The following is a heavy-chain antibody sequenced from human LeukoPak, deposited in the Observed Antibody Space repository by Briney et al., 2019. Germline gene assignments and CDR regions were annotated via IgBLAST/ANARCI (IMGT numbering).Heavy chain of an antibody. Sequence: GGSLRLSCAASGFTFSSYAMSWVRQAPGKGLEWVSAISGSGGSTYYADSVKGRFTISRDNSKNTLYLQMNSLRAEDTAVYYCAKPSLQYSSQNAFDLCGQGTMVTVSS. CDR3: AKPSLQYSSQNAFDL. CDR1: GFTFSSYA. J-gene: IGHJ3*01. V-gene: IGHV3-23*01. CDR2: ISGSGGST. D-gene: IGHD6-6*01.